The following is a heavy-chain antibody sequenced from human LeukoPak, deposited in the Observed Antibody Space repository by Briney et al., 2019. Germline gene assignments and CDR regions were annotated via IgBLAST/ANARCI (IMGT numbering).Heavy chain of an antibody. CDR2: IFKGGET. V-gene: IGHV3-66*02. CDR1: GSTVSTNY. Sequence: GGSLRLSCAASGSTVSTNYMSWVRQAPGKGLEWVAAIFKGGETEHADSVRGRFTISRDNYKNTVYLQMNTLRSEDTALYFCARENGHCSTTSCPFGYWGQGTLVTVFS. D-gene: IGHD2-2*01. J-gene: IGHJ4*02. CDR3: ARENGHCSTTSCPFGY.